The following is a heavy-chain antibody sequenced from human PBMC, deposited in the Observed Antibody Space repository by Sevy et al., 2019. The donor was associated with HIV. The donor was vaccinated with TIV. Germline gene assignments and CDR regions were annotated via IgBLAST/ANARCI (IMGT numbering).Heavy chain of an antibody. CDR3: AKLRSAFGPLDD. CDR2: ISYDGSKK. CDR1: GFTFSSHG. J-gene: IGHJ4*02. Sequence: GGSLRLSCAASGFTFSSHGMHWVRQAPGKGLEWVAFISYDGSKKYYTDSVKGRFTISRDNSKNTVYLQMNSLRAEDTAVCSCAKLRSAFGPLDDWGQGTLVTVSS. V-gene: IGHV3-30*18. D-gene: IGHD3-16*01.